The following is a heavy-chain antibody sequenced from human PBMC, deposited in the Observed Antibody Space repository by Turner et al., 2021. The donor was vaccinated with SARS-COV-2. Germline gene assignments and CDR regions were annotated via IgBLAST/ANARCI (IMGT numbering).Heavy chain of an antibody. D-gene: IGHD6-19*01. V-gene: IGHV4-59*01. CDR2: IYYSVST. Sequence: QVQLQEWVPGLVKPTATLSRICTVSGCSSSRYYWSWIRQPARKGLGWIAYIYYSVSTKYNPSLKSRVTMSVDTSKSQCAEKLGSESCANTAEYFGVGVSSPVAGIDFWGQGTLVTVSS. CDR3: VGVSSPVAGIDF. CDR1: GCSSSRYY. J-gene: IGHJ4*02.